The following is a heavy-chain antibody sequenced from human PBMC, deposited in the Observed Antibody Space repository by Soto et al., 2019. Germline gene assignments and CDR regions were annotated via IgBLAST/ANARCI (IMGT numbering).Heavy chain of an antibody. CDR2: VYHSGST. CDR1: DVSIIDYY. V-gene: IGHV4-59*12. D-gene: IGHD2-2*01. J-gene: IGHJ6*03. CDR3: ARGPRYCSSTSCYRHPDYYYYYMDV. Sequence: SETLSLTCTVSDVSIIDYYWSWIRQSPGEGLEWIGYVYHSGSTNYNPSLKSRVTISVDTSKNQFSLKLSSVTAADTAVYYCARGPRYCSSTSCYRHPDYYYYYMDVWGKGTTVTVSS.